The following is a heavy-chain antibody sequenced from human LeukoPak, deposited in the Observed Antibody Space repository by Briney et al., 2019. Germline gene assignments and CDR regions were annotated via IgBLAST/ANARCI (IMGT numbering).Heavy chain of an antibody. V-gene: IGHV4-39*07. CDR2: IYYSGST. CDR1: GGSISSSSYY. CDR3: ASYSGPRRAFDI. J-gene: IGHJ3*02. D-gene: IGHD5-12*01. Sequence: PSETLSLTCTVSGGSISSSSYYWGWIRQPPGKGLEWIGSIYYSGSTYYNPSLKSRVTISVDTSKNQFSLKLSSVTAADTAVYYCASYSGPRRAFDIWGQGTMVTVSS.